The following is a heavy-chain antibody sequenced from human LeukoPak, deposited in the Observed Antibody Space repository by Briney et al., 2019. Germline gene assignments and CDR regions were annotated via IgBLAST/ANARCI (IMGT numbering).Heavy chain of an antibody. CDR2: INHSGST. V-gene: IGHV4-34*01. CDR3: AREREVWYYDSSGIFDY. CDR1: GGSFSGYY. D-gene: IGHD3-22*01. Sequence: SETLSLTCAVYGGSFSGYYWSWIRQPPGKGLEWIGEINHSGSTNYNPSLKSRVTISVDTSKNQFSLKLSSVTAADTAVYYCAREREVWYYDSSGIFDYWGQGTLVTVSS. J-gene: IGHJ4*02.